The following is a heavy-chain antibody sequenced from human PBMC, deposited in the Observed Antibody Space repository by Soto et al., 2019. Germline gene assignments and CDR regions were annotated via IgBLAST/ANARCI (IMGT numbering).Heavy chain of an antibody. CDR2: ISYDGSNK. Sequence: QVQLVESGGGVVQPGRSMRLSCAASGFTFSSYAMHWVRQAPGKGLEWVAVISYDGSNKYYADSVKGRFTISRDNSKNALYLKVNSLGAEDTAVYYCARDRLRYSWNDFPYYYYGMDVWGQGTTVTVSS. CDR3: ARDRLRYSWNDFPYYYYGMDV. D-gene: IGHD1-1*01. V-gene: IGHV3-30-3*01. CDR1: GFTFSSYA. J-gene: IGHJ6*02.